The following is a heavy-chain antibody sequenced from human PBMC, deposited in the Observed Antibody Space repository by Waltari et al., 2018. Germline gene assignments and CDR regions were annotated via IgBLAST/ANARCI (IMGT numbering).Heavy chain of an antibody. Sequence: QVQLQESGPGLVKPSETLSLTCDVSGYSINSGYYWGWIRQSPGKGLEWIATIYHAGDTFYNPSRKSRVTISMDTSKNQFSLKLNSVTAADTAVYFCSRQVLGYCTSAACRRLESWGQGTLVTVSS. D-gene: IGHD2-2*03. V-gene: IGHV4-38-2*01. CDR1: GYSINSGYY. J-gene: IGHJ4*02. CDR2: IYHAGDT. CDR3: SRQVLGYCTSAACRRLES.